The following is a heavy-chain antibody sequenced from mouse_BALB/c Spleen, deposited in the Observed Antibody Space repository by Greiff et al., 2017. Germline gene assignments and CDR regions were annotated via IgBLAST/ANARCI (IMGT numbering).Heavy chain of an antibody. CDR1: GYTFTSYW. CDR3: ARSDLLLRFYAMDY. J-gene: IGHJ4*01. CDR2: INPSTGYT. Sequence: QVHVKQSGAELAKPGASVKMSCKASGYTFTSYWMHWVKQRPGQGLEWIGYINPSTGYTEYNQKFKDKATLTADKSSSTAYMQLSSLTSEDSAVYYCARSDLLLRFYAMDYWGQGTSVTVSS. V-gene: IGHV1-7*01. D-gene: IGHD1-1*01.